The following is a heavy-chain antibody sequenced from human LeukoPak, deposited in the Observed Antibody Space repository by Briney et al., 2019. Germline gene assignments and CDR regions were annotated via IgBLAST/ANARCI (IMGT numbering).Heavy chain of an antibody. CDR1: GFTFSTYG. Sequence: GGSLRLSCAASGFTFSTYGMHWVRQAQGKGLEWVALTWYDGSNKNYADSVKGRFTISRDNSKNTLYLQMNSLRAEDTAVYYCAKEANYYDSSGYPGKEGVYYFDYWGQGTLVTVSS. J-gene: IGHJ4*02. CDR3: AKEANYYDSSGYPGKEGVYYFDY. V-gene: IGHV3-30*02. CDR2: TWYDGSNK. D-gene: IGHD3-22*01.